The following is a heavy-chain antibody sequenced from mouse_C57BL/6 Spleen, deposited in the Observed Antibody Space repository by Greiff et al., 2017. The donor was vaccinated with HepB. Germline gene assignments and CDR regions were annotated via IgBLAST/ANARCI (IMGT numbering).Heavy chain of an antibody. V-gene: IGHV3-6*01. D-gene: IGHD1-1*01. CDR2: ISYDGSN. Sequence: EVKLQESGPGLVKPSQSLSLTCSVTGYSITSGYYWNWIRQFPGNKLEWMGYISYDGSNNYNPSLKNRISITRDTSKNQLFLKLNSVTTEDTATYYCEREGYNLLRFPYWGQGTLVTVSA. J-gene: IGHJ3*01. CDR3: EREGYNLLRFPY. CDR1: GYSITSGYY.